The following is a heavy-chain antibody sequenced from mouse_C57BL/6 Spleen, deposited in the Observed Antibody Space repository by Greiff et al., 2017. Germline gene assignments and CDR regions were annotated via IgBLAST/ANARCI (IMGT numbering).Heavy chain of an antibody. J-gene: IGHJ4*01. Sequence: QVTLKVSGPGILQPSQTLSLTCSFSGFSLSTFGMGVGWIRQPSGKGLEWLAHIWWDDDKYYNPARKSRLTSSKDTSQNQVFLKIANVDTADTATYYCARIPSMVTYYYAMDYWGQGTSVTVSS. V-gene: IGHV8-8*01. CDR2: IWWDDDK. CDR3: ARIPSMVTYYYAMDY. CDR1: GFSLSTFGMG. D-gene: IGHD2-2*01.